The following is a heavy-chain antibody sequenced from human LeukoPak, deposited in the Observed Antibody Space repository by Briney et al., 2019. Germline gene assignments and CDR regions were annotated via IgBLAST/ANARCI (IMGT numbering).Heavy chain of an antibody. J-gene: IGHJ6*03. V-gene: IGHV1-69*13. CDR3: AREYSSSFGYYYYYYMDV. CDR1: GGTFSSYA. CDR2: IIPIFGTA. D-gene: IGHD6-6*01. Sequence: SVKVSCKASGGTFSSYAISWVRQAPGQGPEWMGGIIPIFGTANYAQKFQGRVTITADESTSTAYMELSSLRSDDTAVYYCAREYSSSFGYYYYYYMDVWGKGTTVTVSS.